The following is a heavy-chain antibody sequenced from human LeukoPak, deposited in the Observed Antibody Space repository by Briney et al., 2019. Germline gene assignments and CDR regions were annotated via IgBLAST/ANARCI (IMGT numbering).Heavy chain of an antibody. Sequence: GESLKISCRASGYIFTSYWLGWVRQTPDKGLEWMGIIYPGDSDTTYSPSFQGQVTISADKSFTTAYLQWSSLTASDTAIYYCARGLRYYFDYWGQGTLVTVSS. J-gene: IGHJ4*02. CDR1: GYIFTSYW. CDR2: IYPGDSDT. CDR3: ARGLRYYFDY. D-gene: IGHD4-17*01. V-gene: IGHV5-51*01.